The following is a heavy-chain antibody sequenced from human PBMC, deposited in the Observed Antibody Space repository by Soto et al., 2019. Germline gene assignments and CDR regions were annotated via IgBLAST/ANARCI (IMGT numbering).Heavy chain of an antibody. CDR1: GFTFSSYA. J-gene: IGHJ6*02. Sequence: GGSLRLSCAASGFTFSSYAMSWVRQAPGKGLEWVSAISGSGGSTYYADSVKGRFTISRDNSKNTLYLQMNSLRAEDPAVYYCAKDFTIFGVVLGMDVWGQGTTVTVSS. D-gene: IGHD3-3*01. CDR2: ISGSGGST. V-gene: IGHV3-23*01. CDR3: AKDFTIFGVVLGMDV.